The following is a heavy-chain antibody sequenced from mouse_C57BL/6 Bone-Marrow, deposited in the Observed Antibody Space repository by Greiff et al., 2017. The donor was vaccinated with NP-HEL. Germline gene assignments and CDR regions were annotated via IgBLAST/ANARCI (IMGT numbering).Heavy chain of an antibody. CDR2: INPCSGYT. CDR3: ARRYDYDEGTWFAY. D-gene: IGHD2-4*01. J-gene: IGHJ3*01. V-gene: IGHV1-7*01. CDR1: GYTFTSYW. Sequence: QVQLKQSGAELAKPGASVKLSCKASGYTFTSYWMHWVKQRPGQGLEWIGYINPCSGYTKYNQKFKDKATLTADKSSSTAYMQLSSLTCKDSSVDYGARRYDYDEGTWFAYWGQGTLVTVSA.